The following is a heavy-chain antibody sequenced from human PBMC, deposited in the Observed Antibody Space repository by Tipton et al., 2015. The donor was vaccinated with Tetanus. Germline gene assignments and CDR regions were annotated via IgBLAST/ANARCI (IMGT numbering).Heavy chain of an antibody. D-gene: IGHD3-22*01. CDR2: IYESGTT. CDR1: GGSIRGGGYS. CDR3: ARAVRFYYDSSTYYQYYFDS. J-gene: IGHJ4*02. Sequence: LRLSCDVSGGSIRGGGYSWSWIRQPPGPGKGLEWIGYIYESGTTHYNPSLKSRVTLSLDMSKNHVSLNLTSVTAADTAVYYCARAVRFYYDSSTYYQYYFDSWGQGTLVTVSS. V-gene: IGHV4-30-2*01.